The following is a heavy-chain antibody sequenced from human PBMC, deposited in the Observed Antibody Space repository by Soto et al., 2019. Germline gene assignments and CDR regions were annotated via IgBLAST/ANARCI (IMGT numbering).Heavy chain of an antibody. V-gene: IGHV3-15*01. J-gene: IGHJ4*02. D-gene: IGHD3-22*01. CDR2: IKSKTDGGTT. CDR3: TTDRVPYYYDSSGSYSDY. CDR1: GFTFSNAW. Sequence: LRLSCAASGFTFSNAWMSWVRQAPGKGLEWVGRIKSKTDGGTTDYAAPVKGRFTISRDDSKNTLYLQMNSLKTEDTAVYYCTTDRVPYYYDSSGSYSDYWGQGTLVTVSS.